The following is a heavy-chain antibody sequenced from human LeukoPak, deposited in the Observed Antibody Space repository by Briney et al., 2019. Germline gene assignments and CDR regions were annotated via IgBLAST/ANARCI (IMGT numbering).Heavy chain of an antibody. CDR2: IWYDGSNK. CDR1: GFTFSSYG. CDR3: ASFGILSYRTFDY. V-gene: IGHV3-33*01. D-gene: IGHD3-9*01. J-gene: IGHJ4*02. Sequence: GGSLRLSRAASGFTFSSYGMHWVRQAPGKGLEWVAVIWYDGSNKYYADSVKGRFTISRDNSKNTLYLQMNSLRAEDTAVYYCASFGILSYRTFDYWGQGTLVTVSS.